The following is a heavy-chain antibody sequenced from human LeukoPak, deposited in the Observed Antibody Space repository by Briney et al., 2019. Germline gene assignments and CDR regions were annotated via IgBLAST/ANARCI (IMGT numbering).Heavy chain of an antibody. CDR2: MSSDGINT. Sequence: GTSLRLPCATSGFTFRRSGVHWVRQAPGKGLEWVALMSSDGINTYYADSVKGRFTVSRDSSKDTLYLQMNSLRADDTAIYYCAKDHSGSGRAFEYWGQGTLVTVSS. J-gene: IGHJ4*02. D-gene: IGHD2-15*01. CDR3: AKDHSGSGRAFEY. V-gene: IGHV3-30*04. CDR1: GFTFRRSG.